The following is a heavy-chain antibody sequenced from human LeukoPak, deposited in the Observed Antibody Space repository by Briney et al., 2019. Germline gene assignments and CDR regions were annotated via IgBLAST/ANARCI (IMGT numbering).Heavy chain of an antibody. J-gene: IGHJ4*02. V-gene: IGHV3-11*04. D-gene: IGHD5-18*01. Sequence: GGSLRLSCAASEFSVGSNYMTWVRQAPGKGLECLSYISGSGTDINYADSVRGRFTISRDNAKNLLYLQMNDLRVEDTAVYYCARTARHLDYWGQGTLVTVSS. CDR2: ISGSGTDI. CDR1: EFSVGSNY. CDR3: ARTARHLDY.